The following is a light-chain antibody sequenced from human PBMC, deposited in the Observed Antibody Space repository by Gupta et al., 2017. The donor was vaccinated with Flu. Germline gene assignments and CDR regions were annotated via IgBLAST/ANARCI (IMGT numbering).Light chain of an antibody. CDR1: QSVSSSY. V-gene: IGKV3-20*01. J-gene: IGKJ1*01. Sequence: ATLSCRASQSVSSSYLAWYQQKPGQAPRLLIYGASSRATGIPDRFSGSGSGTDFTLTTSRLEPEDFAVYYCQQYGSSRWTFGQGTKVEIK. CDR3: QQYGSSRWT. CDR2: GAS.